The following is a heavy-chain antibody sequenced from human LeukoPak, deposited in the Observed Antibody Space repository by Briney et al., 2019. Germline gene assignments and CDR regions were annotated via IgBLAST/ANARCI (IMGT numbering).Heavy chain of an antibody. CDR1: GVTFRNYA. D-gene: IGHD1-26*01. J-gene: IGHJ4*02. CDR2: ISGSGSGT. CDR3: AKDGIVGVTTDFDY. V-gene: IGHV3-23*01. Sequence: PGGSLRLSCAASGVTFRNYAMSWVRQAPGKGLEWVSTISGSGSGTYYADSVKGRFTISRDNSKNTLYLQMNSLRAEDTAVYYCAKDGIVGVTTDFDYWGQGTLVTVSS.